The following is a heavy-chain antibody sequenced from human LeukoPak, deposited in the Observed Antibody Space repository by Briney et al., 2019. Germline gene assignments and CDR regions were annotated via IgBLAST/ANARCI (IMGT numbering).Heavy chain of an antibody. J-gene: IGHJ5*02. CDR2: IRYDGSKK. CDR1: GFTFSNYG. CDR3: AKVDDYYGSGSYLVDS. V-gene: IGHV3-30*02. Sequence: GGSLRLSCAASGFTFSNYGMHWVRQAPGKGLDWVAFIRYDGSKKFYADSVKGRFTISRDNSKSTLDLQMNSLRTDDTAVYYCAKVDDYYGSGSYLVDSWGQGTLVTVSS. D-gene: IGHD3-10*01.